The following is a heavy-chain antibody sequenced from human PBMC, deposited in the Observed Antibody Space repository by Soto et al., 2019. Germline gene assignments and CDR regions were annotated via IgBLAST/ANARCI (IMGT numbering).Heavy chain of an antibody. CDR1: GYTFTSYG. CDR3: AREVVRVAGTRWFDP. Sequence: GASVKVSCTASGYTFTSYGISWVRQAPGQGLEWMGWISAYNGNTNYAQKLQGRVTMTTDTSTSTAYMELRSLRSDDTAVYYCAREVVRVAGTRWFDPWGQGTLVTVSS. CDR2: ISAYNGNT. J-gene: IGHJ5*02. V-gene: IGHV1-18*01. D-gene: IGHD6-19*01.